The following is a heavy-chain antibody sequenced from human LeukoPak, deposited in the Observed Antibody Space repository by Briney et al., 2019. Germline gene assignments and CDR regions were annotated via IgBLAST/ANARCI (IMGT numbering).Heavy chain of an antibody. Sequence: GGPLRLSCAASGFTFSSYSMNWVRQAPGKGLEWVSYISSSSTIYYADSVKGRFTISRDNAKNSLYLQMNSLRAEDTAVYYCARYRSAFDIWGQGTMVTVSS. CDR2: ISSSSTI. CDR3: ARYRSAFDI. CDR1: GFTFSSYS. J-gene: IGHJ3*02. V-gene: IGHV3-48*01. D-gene: IGHD3-16*02.